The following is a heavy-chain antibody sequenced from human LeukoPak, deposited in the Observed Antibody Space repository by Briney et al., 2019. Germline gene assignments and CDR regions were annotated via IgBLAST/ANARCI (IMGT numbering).Heavy chain of an antibody. J-gene: IGHJ4*02. D-gene: IGHD1-26*01. CDR1: GFTFSSCS. CDR2: ITASGTAM. Sequence: GGSLRLSCAASGFTFSSCSMNWVRQAPGKGLEWVSHITASGTAMFYADSVKGRFTISRDNAKNSLYLQMNSLRDEDTAVYYCASSGSYRFDYWGQGTLVTVSS. V-gene: IGHV3-48*02. CDR3: ASSGSYRFDY.